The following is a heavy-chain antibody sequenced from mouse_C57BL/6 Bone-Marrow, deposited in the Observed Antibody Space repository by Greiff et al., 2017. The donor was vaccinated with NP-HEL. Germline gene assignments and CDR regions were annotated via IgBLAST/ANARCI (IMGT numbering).Heavy chain of an antibody. CDR3: ARSVGDYDEGYYFDY. D-gene: IGHD2-4*01. Sequence: VKLMESGAELARPGASVKMSCKASGYTFTSYTMHWVKQRPGQGLEWIGYINPSSGYTKYNQKFKDKATLTADKSSSTAYMQLSSLTSEDSAVYYCARSVGDYDEGYYFDYWGQGTTLTVSS. J-gene: IGHJ2*01. CDR2: INPSSGYT. V-gene: IGHV1-4*01. CDR1: GYTFTSYT.